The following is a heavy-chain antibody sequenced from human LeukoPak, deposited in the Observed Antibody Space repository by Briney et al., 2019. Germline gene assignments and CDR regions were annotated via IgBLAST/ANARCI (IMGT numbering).Heavy chain of an antibody. V-gene: IGHV5-51*01. Sequence: GESLQISCKGSGYSFTSYWIGWVRQLPGKGLEWMGIINPGDFDTRYSPSFQGQVTISADKSISTACLKWSSLKASDTAMYYCARRVVTASRTRFDPWGQGTLVTVSS. J-gene: IGHJ5*02. CDR3: ARRVVTASRTRFDP. D-gene: IGHD2-21*02. CDR2: INPGDFDT. CDR1: GYSFTSYW.